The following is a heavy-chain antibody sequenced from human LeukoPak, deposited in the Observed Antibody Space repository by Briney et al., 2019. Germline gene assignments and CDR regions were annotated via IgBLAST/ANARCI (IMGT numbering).Heavy chain of an antibody. D-gene: IGHD3-22*01. CDR3: ARNLHTRTYFYDTSGYPGAFDI. CDR2: ISSSSSYI. CDR1: GFTFSSYS. V-gene: IGHV3-21*01. Sequence: PGGSLRLSCAASGFTFSSYSMNWVRQAPGKGLEWVSSISSSSSYIYYADSVKGRFTISRDNAKNSLYLQMNSLRAEDTAVYYCARNLHTRTYFYDTSGYPGAFDIWGQGTVVTVSS. J-gene: IGHJ3*02.